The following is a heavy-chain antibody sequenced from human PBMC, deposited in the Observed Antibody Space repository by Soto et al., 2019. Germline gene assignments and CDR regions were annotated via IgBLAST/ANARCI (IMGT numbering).Heavy chain of an antibody. D-gene: IGHD3-3*01. CDR1: GFTFSSYA. J-gene: IGHJ6*02. V-gene: IGHV3-23*01. Sequence: PGGSLRLSCAASGFTFSSYAMSWVRQAPGKGLEWVPGISGSGGRTYYADSVKGRFTISRDNSKHTLYLQMNSLRAEDTAVYYCAKADDFWSGYHIYYYYGMDVWGQGTTVTVSS. CDR2: ISGSGGRT. CDR3: AKADDFWSGYHIYYYYGMDV.